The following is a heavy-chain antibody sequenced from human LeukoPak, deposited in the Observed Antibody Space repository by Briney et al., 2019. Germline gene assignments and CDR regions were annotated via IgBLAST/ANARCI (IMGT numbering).Heavy chain of an antibody. Sequence: GGSLRLSCAASGFTFSSYAMSWVRQAPGKGLEWVSAISGRGGSTYYADSVKGRFTISRDNSKNTLYLQMNSLRAEDTAVYYCAKDIMVRGVIPVYDFDYWGQGTLVTVSS. V-gene: IGHV3-23*01. D-gene: IGHD3-10*01. J-gene: IGHJ4*02. CDR3: AKDIMVRGVIPVYDFDY. CDR1: GFTFSSYA. CDR2: ISGRGGST.